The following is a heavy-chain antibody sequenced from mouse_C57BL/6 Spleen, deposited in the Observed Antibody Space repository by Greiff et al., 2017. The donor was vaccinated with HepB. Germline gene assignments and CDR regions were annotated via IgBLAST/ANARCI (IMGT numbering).Heavy chain of an antibody. CDR1: GFNIKDDY. V-gene: IGHV14-4*01. Sequence: VQLKESGAELVRPGASVKLSCTASGFNIKDDYMHWVKQRPEQGLEWIGWIDPENGDTEYASKFQGKAPITADTSSTTAYLQLSSLPSEDTAVYYCKDRQWDDWGQGTTLTVAS. CDR2: IDPENGDT. J-gene: IGHJ2*01. CDR3: KDRQWDD.